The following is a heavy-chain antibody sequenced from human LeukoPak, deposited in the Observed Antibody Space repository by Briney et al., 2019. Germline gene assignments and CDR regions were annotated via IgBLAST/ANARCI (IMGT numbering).Heavy chain of an antibody. V-gene: IGHV1-18*01. CDR1: GYTFTSCG. Sequence: GASVKVSCKASGYTFTSCGISGVRQAPGQGLEWMGWISPNSDKTNYAQNLQGRVTMTTDTSTNTAYMELRSLTSDDTAVYYCARDGVDTYDYWGQGTLVTVSS. J-gene: IGHJ4*02. CDR3: ARDGVDTYDY. D-gene: IGHD2-15*01. CDR2: ISPNSDKT.